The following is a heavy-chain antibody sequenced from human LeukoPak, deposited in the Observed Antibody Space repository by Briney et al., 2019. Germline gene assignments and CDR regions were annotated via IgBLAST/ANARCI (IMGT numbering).Heavy chain of an antibody. CDR1: GFTFSSYA. D-gene: IGHD4-11*01. J-gene: IGHJ4*02. Sequence: PGGSLRLSCAASGFTFSSYAMHWVRQAPGKGLEWVAVISYDGSNKYYADSVKGRFTISRDNSKNTLYLQMNSLRAEDTAVYYCARDSVTPDLLDYWGQGTLVTVSS. CDR3: ARDSVTPDLLDY. V-gene: IGHV3-30-3*01. CDR2: ISYDGSNK.